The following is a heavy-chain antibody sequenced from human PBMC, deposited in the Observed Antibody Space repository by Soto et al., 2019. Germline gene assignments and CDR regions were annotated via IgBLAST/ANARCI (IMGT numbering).Heavy chain of an antibody. CDR3: AATALTERLKDV. Sequence: HPGGSLRLSCVASGFAFRTYEMNWVRQAPGKGLEWIADINSSGSSIHYADSVKGRFTVSRDNARNSLFLHMTRLTVGDTAVYYCAATALTERLKDVWGQGTTVTVSS. D-gene: IGHD2-21*01. CDR2: INSSGSSI. CDR1: GFAFRTYE. J-gene: IGHJ6*02. V-gene: IGHV3-48*03.